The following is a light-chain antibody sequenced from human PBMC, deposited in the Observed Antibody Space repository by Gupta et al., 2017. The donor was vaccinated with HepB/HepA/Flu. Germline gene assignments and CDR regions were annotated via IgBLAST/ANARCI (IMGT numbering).Light chain of an antibody. CDR1: SLRSYY. CDR3: NSRDSSGNHLV. CDR2: GKN. V-gene: IGLV3-19*01. Sequence: SSELTQDPAVSVALGQTVRITCQGDSLRSYYASWYQQKPGQAPVLVIYGKNNRPSGITDRFSGSSSGNTASLTITGAQAEDEAAYYCNSRDSSGNHLVFGGGTKLTVL. J-gene: IGLJ2*01.